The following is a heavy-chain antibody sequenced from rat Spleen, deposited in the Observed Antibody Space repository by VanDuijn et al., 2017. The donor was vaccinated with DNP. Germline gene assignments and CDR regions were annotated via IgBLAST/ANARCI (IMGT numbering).Heavy chain of an antibody. CDR1: GFTFSRFP. Sequence: EVQLVESGGGLVQPGRSMKLSCAASGFTFSRFPMAWVRQAPTKGLEWVSTISTSGGSTYYRDSVKGRFTISRDNAKNTLYLQMNSLRSEDTATYYCATHGLYTTDYYYGDWYFDFWGPGTMVTVSS. J-gene: IGHJ1*01. CDR2: ISTSGGST. V-gene: IGHV5-46*01. CDR3: ATHGLYTTDYYYGDWYFDF. D-gene: IGHD1-6*01.